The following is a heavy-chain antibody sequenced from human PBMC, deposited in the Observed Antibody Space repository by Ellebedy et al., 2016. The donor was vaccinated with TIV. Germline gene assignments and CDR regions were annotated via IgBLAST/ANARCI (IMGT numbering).Heavy chain of an antibody. V-gene: IGHV1-69*13. Sequence: SVKVSCXASGGTFSSYAISWVRQAPGQGLEWMGGIIPIFGTANYAQKFQGRVTITADESTSTAYMELSSLRSEDTAVYYCARGIYYYDSEGYFQHWGQGTLVTVSS. D-gene: IGHD3-22*01. CDR3: ARGIYYYDSEGYFQH. CDR2: IIPIFGTA. J-gene: IGHJ1*01. CDR1: GGTFSSYA.